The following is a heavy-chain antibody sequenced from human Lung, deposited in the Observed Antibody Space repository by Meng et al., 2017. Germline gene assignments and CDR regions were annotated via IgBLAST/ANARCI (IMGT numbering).Heavy chain of an antibody. Sequence: VELQQWGVGWFKASETLSLTCVVAGGSCSDYYWSWIRQPPGKGLEWIGEINHSGSTNYNPSLESRATISVDTYQNNLSLKLSSVTAADSAVYYCARGPTTMAHDFDYWGQGTLVTVSS. CDR1: GGSCSDYY. V-gene: IGHV4-34*01. D-gene: IGHD4-11*01. CDR3: ARGPTTMAHDFDY. J-gene: IGHJ4*02. CDR2: INHSGST.